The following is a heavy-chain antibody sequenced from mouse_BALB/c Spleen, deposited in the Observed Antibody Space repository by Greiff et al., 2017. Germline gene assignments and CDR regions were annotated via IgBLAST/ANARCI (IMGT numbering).Heavy chain of an antibody. Sequence: QVQLQQPGAELVRPGASVKLSCKASGYTFTSYWINWVKQRPGQGLEWIGNIYPSDSYTNYNQKFKDKATLTVDKSSSTAYIQLSSPTSEDSAVYYCTRYYGSSFYAMDYWGQGTSVTVSS. J-gene: IGHJ4*01. CDR2: IYPSDSYT. CDR1: GYTFTSYW. D-gene: IGHD1-1*01. V-gene: IGHV1-69*02. CDR3: TRYYGSSFYAMDY.